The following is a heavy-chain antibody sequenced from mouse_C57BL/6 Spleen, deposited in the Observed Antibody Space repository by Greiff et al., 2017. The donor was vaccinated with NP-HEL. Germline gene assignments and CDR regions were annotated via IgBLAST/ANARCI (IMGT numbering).Heavy chain of an antibody. CDR3: ARSASWDGDYYAMDY. D-gene: IGHD4-1*01. CDR2: INPNYGTT. Sequence: EVQLQQSGPELVKPGASVKISCKASGYSFTDYNMNWVKQSNGKSLEWIGVINPNYGTTSYNQKFKGKATLTVDQSSSTAYMQRNSLTSEDSAVYYCARSASWDGDYYAMDYWGQGTSVTVSS. J-gene: IGHJ4*01. V-gene: IGHV1-39*01. CDR1: GYSFTDYN.